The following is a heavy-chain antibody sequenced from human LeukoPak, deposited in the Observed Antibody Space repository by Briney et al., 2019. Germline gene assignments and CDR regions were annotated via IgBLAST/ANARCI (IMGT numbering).Heavy chain of an antibody. CDR1: GGSFSGYY. J-gene: IGHJ4*02. CDR2: INHSGST. Sequence: PSETLSLTCAVYGGSFSGYYWSWIRQPPGKGLEWIGEINHSGSTNYNPSLKSRVTISVDTSKNQFSLKLSSVTAADTAVYYCEASSIAVAGDYWGQGTLVTVSS. D-gene: IGHD6-19*01. CDR3: EASSIAVAGDY. V-gene: IGHV4-34*01.